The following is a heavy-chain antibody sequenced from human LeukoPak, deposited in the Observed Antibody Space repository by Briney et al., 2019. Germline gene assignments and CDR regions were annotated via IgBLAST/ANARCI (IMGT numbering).Heavy chain of an antibody. CDR3: AKDYLTIFGVVGAFEI. Sequence: GGSLRLSCAASGFTFSIYAMSWVRQAPGKGLEWVSAISGSGGSTYYADSVKGRFTISRDNSKNTLYLQMNSLRAEDTAVYYCAKDYLTIFGVVGAFEIWGQGTMVTVSS. CDR2: ISGSGGST. D-gene: IGHD3-3*01. J-gene: IGHJ3*02. V-gene: IGHV3-23*01. CDR1: GFTFSIYA.